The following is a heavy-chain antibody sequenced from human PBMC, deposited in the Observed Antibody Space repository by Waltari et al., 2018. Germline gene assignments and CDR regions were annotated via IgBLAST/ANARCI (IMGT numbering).Heavy chain of an antibody. D-gene: IGHD1-26*01. V-gene: IGHV4-4*07. J-gene: IGHJ4*02. CDR3: ARVGTLESGMSAFDY. CDR1: GGSISSYS. Sequence: QVQLQESGPGLVKPSETLSLTCTVPGGSISSYSWSWIRQPAGKGLEWIGRIYTSGSTNYNPSLKSRVTMSVDTSKNQFSLKLSSVTAADTAVYYCARVGTLESGMSAFDYWGQGTLVTVSS. CDR2: IYTSGST.